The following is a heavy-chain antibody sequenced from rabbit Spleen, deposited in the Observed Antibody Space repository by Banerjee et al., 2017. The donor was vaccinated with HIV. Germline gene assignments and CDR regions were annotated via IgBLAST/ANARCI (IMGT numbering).Heavy chain of an antibody. CDR2: IDPGFGIT. D-gene: IGHD8-1*01. Sequence: QLVESGGGLAEAEGTLTLSCTAAGFDFGSYYMRWVRQAPGKWMEWIGYIDPGFGITYYANWVNGRFSISRENAQNTLFLQMTSLAAADTFTYFCARDGVGSSDIALWGPGTLVTVS. CDR3: ARDGVGSSDIAL. V-gene: IGHV1S7*01. CDR1: GFDFGSYY. J-gene: IGHJ4*01.